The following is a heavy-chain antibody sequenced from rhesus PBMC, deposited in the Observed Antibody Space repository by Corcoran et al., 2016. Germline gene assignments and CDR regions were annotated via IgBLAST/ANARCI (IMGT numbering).Heavy chain of an antibody. CDR1: GGPLSHYW. D-gene: IGHD6-37*01. J-gene: IGHJ6*01. V-gene: IGHV4-80*01. CDR3: ARSVGGLDS. CDR2: INGNRGNT. Sequence: QVQLQESGPGLVKPSETLSLTCAVSGGPLSHYWWSWNRQPPGKGLDWIGEINGNRGNTNYSPSLKSRVTISKDASKNQFSLKLGSVTAADTAVYYCARSVGGLDSWGHGVVVTVSS.